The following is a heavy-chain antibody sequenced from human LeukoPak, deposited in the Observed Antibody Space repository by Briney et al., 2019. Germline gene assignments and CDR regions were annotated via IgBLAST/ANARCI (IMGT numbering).Heavy chain of an antibody. CDR3: ARAPTLYYYDSSGYYYIY. V-gene: IGHV1-18*01. J-gene: IGHJ4*02. D-gene: IGHD3-22*01. CDR1: GYTFTSYG. Sequence: ASVKVSCKASGYTFTSYGISWVRQAPGQGLEWMGWISAYNGNTNYAQKLQGRVTMTTDTSTSTAYMELRSLRSDDTAVYYCARAPTLYYYDSSGYYYIYWGQGTLDTVSS. CDR2: ISAYNGNT.